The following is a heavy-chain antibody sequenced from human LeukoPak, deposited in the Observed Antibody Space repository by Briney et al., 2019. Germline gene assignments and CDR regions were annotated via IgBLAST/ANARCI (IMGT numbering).Heavy chain of an antibody. Sequence: GGSLRLSCAASGXTFSSYSMNWVRQAPGKGLEWVSYISSSSSTIYYADSVKGRFTISRDNAKNSLYLQMNSLRDEDTAVYYCAREVGATKSDAFDIWGQGTMVTVSS. J-gene: IGHJ3*02. CDR2: ISSSSSTI. CDR1: GXTFSSYS. V-gene: IGHV3-48*02. D-gene: IGHD1-26*01. CDR3: AREVGATKSDAFDI.